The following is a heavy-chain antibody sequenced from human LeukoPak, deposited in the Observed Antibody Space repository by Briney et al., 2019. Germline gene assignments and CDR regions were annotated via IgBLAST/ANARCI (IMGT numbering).Heavy chain of an antibody. D-gene: IGHD3-3*01. Sequence: KPSETLSLTCAVSGYSISSGYYWGWIRQPPGKGLEWIGSIYHSGSTYYNPSLKSRVTISVDTSKNQFSLKLSSVTAADTAVYYCARVGYYDFWSPAYYYYYMDVWGKGTTVTVSS. CDR3: ARVGYYDFWSPAYYYYYMDV. J-gene: IGHJ6*03. CDR1: GYSISSGYY. V-gene: IGHV4-38-2*01. CDR2: IYHSGST.